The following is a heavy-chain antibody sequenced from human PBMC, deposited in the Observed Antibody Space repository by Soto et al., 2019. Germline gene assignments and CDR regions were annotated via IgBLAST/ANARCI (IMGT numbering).Heavy chain of an antibody. CDR3: AETTISYRVFFQAEDGIRGYSTVSAFLLNRSSDL. CDR2: IYYGGRT. Sequence: PGKGLEWIGSIYYGGRTYYNPSLKSRVTISVDTSKNQFSLRLSSVTAADTAVYYCAETTISYRVFFQAEDGIRGYSTVSAFLLNRSSDL. V-gene: IGHV4-39*01. D-gene: IGHD3-16*02. J-gene: IGHJ2*01.